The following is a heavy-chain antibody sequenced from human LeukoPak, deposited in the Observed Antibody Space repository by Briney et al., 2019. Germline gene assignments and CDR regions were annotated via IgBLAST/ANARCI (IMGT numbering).Heavy chain of an antibody. V-gene: IGHV3-66*04. CDR1: GITSITPY. Sequence: GGSLSLSVEASGITSITPYISWVGQPPGRGREWASVLYSDGNTYYAGSVKGRFTISRDNSKNTLFLQMNSLRAEDTAVYYCARLFGSGWPGYFYYAMDVWGQGTTVAVSS. D-gene: IGHD6-19*01. CDR2: LYSDGNT. J-gene: IGHJ6*02. CDR3: ARLFGSGWPGYFYYAMDV.